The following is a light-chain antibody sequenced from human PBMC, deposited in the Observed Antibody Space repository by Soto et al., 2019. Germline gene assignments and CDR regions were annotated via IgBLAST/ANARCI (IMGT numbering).Light chain of an antibody. J-gene: IGLJ1*01. Sequence: QSVLTQAASVSGSPGQSIAISCTGTSSDVGAYNSVSWYQQYPGKAPKLMIHDVSNRPSRVSDRFSVSKSGNTASLTISGLQTEDEADYYCSSYTSSKSYVFGSGTKGTV. CDR2: DVS. V-gene: IGLV2-14*01. CDR3: SSYTSSKSYV. CDR1: SSDVGAYNS.